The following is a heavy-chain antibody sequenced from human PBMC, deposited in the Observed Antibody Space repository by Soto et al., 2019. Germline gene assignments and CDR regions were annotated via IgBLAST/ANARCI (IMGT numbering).Heavy chain of an antibody. CDR1: GGSISSGGCY. Sequence: NPSETLSLTCTVSGGSISSGGCYWSCIRQHPGKGLEWIGYIYYSGNTYYNPSLKSRVTISVDTSKNQFSLKPSSVTAADTAVYYCAMVAPYGIDYWGQGTPVTVSS. J-gene: IGHJ4*02. CDR2: IYYSGNT. D-gene: IGHD4-17*01. CDR3: AMVAPYGIDY. V-gene: IGHV4-31*03.